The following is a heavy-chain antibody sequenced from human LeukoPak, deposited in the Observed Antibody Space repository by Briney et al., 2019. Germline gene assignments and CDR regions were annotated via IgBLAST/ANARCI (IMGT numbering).Heavy chain of an antibody. D-gene: IGHD3-10*01. CDR1: GGSISSSNR. CDR2: IYHEGST. V-gene: IGHV4-4*02. J-gene: IGHJ5*02. CDR3: AGGDWFDP. Sequence: SGTLSLTCGVSGGSISSSNRWSWVRQPPGKGLEWIGEIYHEGSTKYSPSLRSRVTISVDKSRNQFSLKLSSVTAADTAVYYCAGGDWFDPWGQGTLVTVSS.